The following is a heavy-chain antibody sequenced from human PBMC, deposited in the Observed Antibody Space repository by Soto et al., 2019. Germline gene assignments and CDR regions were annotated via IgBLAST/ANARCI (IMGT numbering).Heavy chain of an antibody. CDR1: GFTFSSYA. CDR3: ARGSGSYSAFEI. D-gene: IGHD1-26*01. V-gene: IGHV3-30-3*01. CDR2: ISYDGSNK. Sequence: GGSLRLSCVASGFTFSSYAMHWVRQAPGKGLEWVAVISYDGSNKYYADSVKGRFTISRDNSKNTLYLQMNSLRAEDTAVYYCARGSGSYSAFEIWGQGTMVTVSS. J-gene: IGHJ3*02.